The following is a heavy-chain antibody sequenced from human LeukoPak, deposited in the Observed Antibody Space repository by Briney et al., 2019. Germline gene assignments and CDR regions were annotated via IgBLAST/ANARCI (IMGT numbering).Heavy chain of an antibody. D-gene: IGHD6-13*01. V-gene: IGHV3-23*01. CDR2: ISGSGGST. Sequence: GGSLRLSCAASGFTFSSYAMSWVRQAPGKGLEWVPTISGSGGSTYYADPVKGRFTISRDNSKNTLYLQMNSLRAEDTAVYYCAKGSAAAGILDYWGQGTLVTVSS. CDR3: AKGSAAAGILDY. J-gene: IGHJ4*02. CDR1: GFTFSSYA.